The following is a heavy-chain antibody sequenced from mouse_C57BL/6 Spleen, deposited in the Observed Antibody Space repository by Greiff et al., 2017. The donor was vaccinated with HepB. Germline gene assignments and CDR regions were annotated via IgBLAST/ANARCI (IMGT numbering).Heavy chain of an antibody. D-gene: IGHD4-1*01. CDR3: ARSGGNCDNAMDY. Sequence: LQQSGAEFVRPGSSVKLSCKDSYFAFMASAMHWVKQRPGHGLEWIGYFTMYSDATEYSENFKGKATLTANTSSSTAYMELSSLASEDSAVYYCARSGGNCDNAMDYWGQGTSVTVSS. J-gene: IGHJ4*01. V-gene: IGHV1-49*01. CDR1: YFAFMASA. CDR2: FTMYSDAT.